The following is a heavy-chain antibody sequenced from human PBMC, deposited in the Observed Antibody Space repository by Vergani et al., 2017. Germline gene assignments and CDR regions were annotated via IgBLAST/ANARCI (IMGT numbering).Heavy chain of an antibody. D-gene: IGHD1-14*01. J-gene: IGHJ3*02. CDR1: GYTFTGYY. Sequence: QVQLVQSGAEVKKPGASVKVSCKASGYTFTGYYMHWVRQAPGQGLEWMGWINPNSGGTNYAQKFQGRVTMTRDTSISTAYMELSRLRSYDTAVYYCGSSNGNHVRPIYGFDRWGQGTMVTVSS. CDR2: INPNSGGT. CDR3: GSSNGNHVRPIYGFDR. V-gene: IGHV1-2*02.